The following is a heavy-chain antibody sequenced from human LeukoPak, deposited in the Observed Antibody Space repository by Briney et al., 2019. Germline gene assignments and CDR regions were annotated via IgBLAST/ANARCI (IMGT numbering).Heavy chain of an antibody. CDR3: ARARETVLWYFDL. V-gene: IGHV3-48*03. CDR1: GFTFSSYG. D-gene: IGHD1-26*01. J-gene: IGHJ2*01. CDR2: ISSAGGSI. Sequence: GGSLRLSCAASGFTFSSYGMNWVRQAPGKGLEWVSYISSAGGSIHYADSVKGRFTISRDNAENSLYLQINSLRAEDTAVYYCARARETVLWYFDLWGRGTLVSVSS.